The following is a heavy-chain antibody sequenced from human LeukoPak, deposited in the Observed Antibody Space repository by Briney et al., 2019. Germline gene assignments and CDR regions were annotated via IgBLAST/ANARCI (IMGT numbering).Heavy chain of an antibody. D-gene: IGHD3-3*01. V-gene: IGHV3-23*01. CDR1: VFTVSSNY. CDR2: ISGSGGST. CDR3: AKDFGLSGPVDQRDY. Sequence: GGSLRLSCAASVFTVSSNYMSWVRQAPGKGLEWVSAISGSGGSTYYADSVKGRFTISRDNSKNTLYLQMNSLRAEDTAVYYCAKDFGLSGPVDQRDYWGQGTLVTVSS. J-gene: IGHJ4*02.